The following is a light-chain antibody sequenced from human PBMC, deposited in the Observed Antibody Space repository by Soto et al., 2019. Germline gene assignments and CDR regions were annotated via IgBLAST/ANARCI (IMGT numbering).Light chain of an antibody. V-gene: IGKV1-39*01. CDR3: QQSYSSPLT. CDR2: AAS. J-gene: IGKJ4*01. Sequence: DNQMTQSPSSLSASVGDRVTITCRASQSISSYLNWYQQKPGKAPKLLIYAASSLQSGVPSRFSGSESGTDFTLTISSLQPEDFATYYCQQSYSSPLTFGGGTKVEIK. CDR1: QSISSY.